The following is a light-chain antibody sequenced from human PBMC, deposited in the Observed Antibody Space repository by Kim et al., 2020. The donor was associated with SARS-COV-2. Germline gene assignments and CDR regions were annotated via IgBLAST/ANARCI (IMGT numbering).Light chain of an antibody. CDR3: CSYAGSVV. J-gene: IGLJ2*01. V-gene: IGLV2-11*01. Sequence: AGQSVTIACTRTSSGVGGYNYVSWYQRHPRNAPQLIIDYVSKRPSDFPDHFSCSKSHNTPSLTVSGLQAEDEADYYCCSYAGSVVFGGGTQLTVL. CDR1: SSGVGGYNY. CDR2: YVS.